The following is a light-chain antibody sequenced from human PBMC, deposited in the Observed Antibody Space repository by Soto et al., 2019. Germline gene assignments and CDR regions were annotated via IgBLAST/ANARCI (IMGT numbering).Light chain of an antibody. CDR3: QQYKSYPWT. CDR2: DAS. Sequence: DIQMTQSPSTLSASVGDRVTITCRASQSISSWLAWYQQKPGKAPKLLIYDASSLESGVPSRFSGSGSGTEFTLTISSLQADDFATYYCQQYKSYPWTFGQGTKVEIK. V-gene: IGKV1-5*01. CDR1: QSISSW. J-gene: IGKJ1*01.